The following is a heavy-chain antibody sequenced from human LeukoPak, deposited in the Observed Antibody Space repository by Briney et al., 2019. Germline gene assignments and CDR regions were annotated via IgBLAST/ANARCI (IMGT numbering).Heavy chain of an antibody. CDR1: GFSLSTSGMR. V-gene: IGHV2-70*04. J-gene: IGHJ4*02. CDR2: IDWDDDK. Sequence: SGPTLVNPTQTLTLTCTFSGFSLSTSGMRVSWIRQPPGKALEWLARIDWDDDKFYTPSLRTRLTISKETSKNQVVLTTTNMDPVDTATYYCARTPMGDYFDYWGQGTLVTVSS. D-gene: IGHD1-26*01. CDR3: ARTPMGDYFDY.